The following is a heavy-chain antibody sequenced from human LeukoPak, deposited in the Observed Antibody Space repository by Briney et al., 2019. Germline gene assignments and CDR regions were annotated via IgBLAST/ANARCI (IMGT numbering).Heavy chain of an antibody. D-gene: IGHD6-13*01. CDR1: GGSTSSSSYY. J-gene: IGHJ3*02. V-gene: IGHV4-39*07. CDR2: IYYSGST. Sequence: SETLSLTCTVSGGSTSSSSYYWGWIRQPPGKGLEWIGSIYYSGSTYYNPSLKSRVTISVDTSKNQFSLKLSSVTAADTAVYYCARDPGMPAAGTRGDVFDIWGQGTIVTVSS. CDR3: ARDPGMPAAGTRGDVFDI.